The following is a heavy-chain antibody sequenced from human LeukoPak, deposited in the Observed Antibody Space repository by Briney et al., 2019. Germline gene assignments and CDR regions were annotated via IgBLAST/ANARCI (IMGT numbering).Heavy chain of an antibody. CDR3: AKVHYSSGWYFEAFDI. D-gene: IGHD6-19*01. V-gene: IGHV3-23*01. J-gene: IGHJ3*02. Sequence: GGSLRLSCAASGFTFSSYAMSWVRQAPGKGLEWVSAISGSGGSTYYADSVKGRFTISRDNSKSTLYLQMNSLRAEDTAVYYCAKVHYSSGWYFEAFDIRGQGTMVTVSS. CDR2: ISGSGGST. CDR1: GFTFSSYA.